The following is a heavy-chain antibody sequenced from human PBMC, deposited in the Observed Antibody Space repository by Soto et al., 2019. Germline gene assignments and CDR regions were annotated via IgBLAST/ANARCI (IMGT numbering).Heavy chain of an antibody. CDR1: GGSISNGDYY. D-gene: IGHD2-2*01. J-gene: IGHJ4*02. CDR2: INYRGST. CDR3: ARDAPETAPY. V-gene: IGHV4-31*03. Sequence: QVQLQESGPGLVKPSQTLSLTCTVSGGSISNGDYYWNWIRQHPEKGLEWIGYINYRGSTFYNPSLKSRIIISVEKSKTQSSLKLSSVTAADTAVYYCARDAPETAPYWGQGTLVTVSS.